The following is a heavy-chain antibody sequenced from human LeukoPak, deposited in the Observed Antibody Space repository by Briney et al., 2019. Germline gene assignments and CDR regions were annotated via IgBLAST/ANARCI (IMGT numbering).Heavy chain of an antibody. V-gene: IGHV4-59*01. CDR3: ARDPSRPNYYDSSGDAFDI. D-gene: IGHD3-22*01. J-gene: IGHJ3*02. CDR2: IYYSGST. CDR1: GGSISSYY. Sequence: SETLSLTCTVSGGSISSYYWSWIWQPPGKGLEWIGYIYYSGSTNYNPSLKSRVTISVDTSKNQLSLKLSSVTAADTAVYYCARDPSRPNYYDSSGDAFDIWGQGTMVTVSS.